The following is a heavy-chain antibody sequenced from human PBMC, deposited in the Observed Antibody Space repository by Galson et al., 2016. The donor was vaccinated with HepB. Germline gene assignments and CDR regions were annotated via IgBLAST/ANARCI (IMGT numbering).Heavy chain of an antibody. D-gene: IGHD2-2*01. V-gene: IGHV3-23*05. Sequence: SLRLSCAASGYTFKNYAMSWVRQAPGKGLEWVSAISDSGSRTYYADSVQGRFAISRDISKNTMFLQMDSLAVEETAVYYCASSQIPFQRDHFYYYGLDFWGQGTTVTVSS. CDR2: ISDSGSRT. CDR1: GYTFKNYA. J-gene: IGHJ6*02. CDR3: ASSQIPFQRDHFYYYGLDF.